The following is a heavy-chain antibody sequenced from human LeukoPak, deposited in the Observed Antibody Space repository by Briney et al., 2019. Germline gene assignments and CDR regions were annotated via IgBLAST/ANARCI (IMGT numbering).Heavy chain of an antibody. CDR1: GYTFTSYA. Sequence: ASVKVSCKASGYTFTSYAMHWVRQAPGQGLEWMGWINAGNGNTKYSQKFQGRVTITRDTSASTAYMELSSLRSEDTAVYYCARSQAPYWDPFDYWGQGTLVTVSS. CDR3: ARSQAPYWDPFDY. V-gene: IGHV1-3*01. J-gene: IGHJ4*02. D-gene: IGHD1-26*01. CDR2: INAGNGNT.